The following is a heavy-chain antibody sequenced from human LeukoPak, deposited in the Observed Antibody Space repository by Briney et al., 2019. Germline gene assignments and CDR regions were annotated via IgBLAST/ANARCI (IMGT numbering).Heavy chain of an antibody. J-gene: IGHJ5*02. Sequence: SETLSLTCAVDVQSFSGYHRSWIRQPPWKGREWLGEINHSGSTNYNPSLKSRVTISVDTSKNQFSLKLSSVTAADTAVYYCARGLPGGYDYWFDPWGQGTLVTVSS. CDR1: VQSFSGYH. V-gene: IGHV4-34*01. CDR2: INHSGST. D-gene: IGHD5-12*01. CDR3: ARGLPGGYDYWFDP.